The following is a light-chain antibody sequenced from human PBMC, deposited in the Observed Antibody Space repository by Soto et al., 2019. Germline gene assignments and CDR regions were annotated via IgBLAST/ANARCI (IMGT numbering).Light chain of an antibody. Sequence: DIVMTQSPDSLAVSLGERATINCKSSQSVLYSSNNKNYLAWYQQKPGQPPKLLIYWASTRESGVPDRFSGSGSGTDFTLTIRSLKAEDVAVYYCQQYYRPWTFGQGTKVEIK. CDR1: QSVLYSSNNKNY. J-gene: IGKJ1*01. CDR2: WAS. V-gene: IGKV4-1*01. CDR3: QQYYRPWT.